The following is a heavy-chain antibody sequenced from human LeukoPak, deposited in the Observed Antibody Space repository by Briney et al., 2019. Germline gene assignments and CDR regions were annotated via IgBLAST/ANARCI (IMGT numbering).Heavy chain of an antibody. V-gene: IGHV4-4*07. CDR1: GGSISNHY. J-gene: IGHJ4*02. D-gene: IGHD3-22*01. Sequence: SETLSLTCTVSGGSISNHYWSWVRQPAGKGLEWLGRIYSSGITDYHPSLKSRVTMSVDSSRTHFSLKLSSVTAADTAVYYCARQGSSGYLGYWGQGTLVTVSS. CDR3: ARQGSSGYLGY. CDR2: IYSSGIT.